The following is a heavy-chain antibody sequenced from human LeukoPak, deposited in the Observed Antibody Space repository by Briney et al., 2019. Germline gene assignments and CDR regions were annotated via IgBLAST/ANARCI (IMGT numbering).Heavy chain of an antibody. D-gene: IGHD3-10*01. CDR2: INAYTGNT. Sequence: ASVKVSCKASGYTFISYGFTWVRQAPGQGLEWMGWINAYTGNTNYAQKLQGRVTMTTDTSTSTAYMELRSLRSDDTAVYYCASREGVRAGYFDYWGRGTLVTVSS. CDR1: GYTFISYG. J-gene: IGHJ4*02. V-gene: IGHV1-18*01. CDR3: ASREGVRAGYFDY.